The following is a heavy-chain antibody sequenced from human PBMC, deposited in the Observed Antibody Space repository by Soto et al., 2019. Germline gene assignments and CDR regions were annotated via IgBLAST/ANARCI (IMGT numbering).Heavy chain of an antibody. CDR3: ARGLSSSAKYGMDV. J-gene: IGHJ6*02. V-gene: IGHV1-2*04. CDR2: INPNSCGT. Sequence: GASVKVSCKASGYTFTGYCMHWVRQAPGQGLEWKGWINPNSCGTNYAQKFQGWVTMTRDTSISTAYLELSRLRSDDTAVYYCARGLSSSAKYGMDVWGQGTTVTVSS. CDR1: GYTFTGYC. D-gene: IGHD6-13*01.